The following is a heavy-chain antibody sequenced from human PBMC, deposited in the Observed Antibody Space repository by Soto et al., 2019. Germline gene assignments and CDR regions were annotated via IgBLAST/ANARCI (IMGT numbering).Heavy chain of an antibody. CDR2: SSYNGGT. CDR3: VRHRIEVVWRGFDS. D-gene: IGHD1-1*01. Sequence: RSLTCTVSADSSSFRNDYWGWIRQPPGKGLQWIGSSSYNGGTFYNPSLKGRVAMSVDASKKLCSLQVTAVTAADTAVYYCVRHRIEVVWRGFDSWGQGRPVTVSS. J-gene: IGHJ4*02. CDR1: ADSSSFRNDY. V-gene: IGHV4-39*01.